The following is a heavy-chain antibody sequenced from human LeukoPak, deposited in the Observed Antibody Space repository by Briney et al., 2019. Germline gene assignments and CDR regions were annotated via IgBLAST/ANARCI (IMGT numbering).Heavy chain of an antibody. Sequence: HPGGSLRLSCAASGFTFSSYSMNWVRQTPGKGLEWVSCISSSSSTIYYADSVKGRFTISRDNAKNSLYLQMNSLRAEDTAVYYCARDFHGDYSSFDYWGQGTLVTVSS. CDR2: ISSSSSTI. CDR3: ARDFHGDYSSFDY. J-gene: IGHJ4*02. CDR1: GFTFSSYS. V-gene: IGHV3-48*04. D-gene: IGHD4-17*01.